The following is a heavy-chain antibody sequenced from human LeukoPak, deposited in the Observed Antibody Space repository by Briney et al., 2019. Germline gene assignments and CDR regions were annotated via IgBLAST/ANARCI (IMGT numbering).Heavy chain of an antibody. J-gene: IGHJ4*02. Sequence: PGGSLRLSCAGSGFTFSDYWITWVRQAPGKGLEGVANINQDGSEKYYVDSVEGRFTLSRSFVKNSVYLKKTSVIDVDTAMYYCVSDDYCFRGGYQRHFEFWGQGTLVTVSS. CDR1: GFTFSDYW. CDR3: VSDDYCFRGGYQRHFEF. D-gene: IGHD3-3*01. CDR2: INQDGSEK. V-gene: IGHV3-7*01.